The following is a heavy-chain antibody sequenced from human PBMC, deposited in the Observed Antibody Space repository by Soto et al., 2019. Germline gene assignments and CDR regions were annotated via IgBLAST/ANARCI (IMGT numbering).Heavy chain of an antibody. CDR2: VYHSGGA. V-gene: IGHV4-4*02. Sequence: QVLLQESGPGLVKPSETLSLTCALSGASISSDNWWTWVRQSPGKGLEWLGEVYHSGGANYNPSLKSRVTISVDSAATHFSLRLNSVTAADTALYFCASASASSLVRGAVIIWGRGTQVTVSS. CDR3: ASASASSLVRGAVII. CDR1: GASISSDNW. J-gene: IGHJ4*02. D-gene: IGHD3-10*01.